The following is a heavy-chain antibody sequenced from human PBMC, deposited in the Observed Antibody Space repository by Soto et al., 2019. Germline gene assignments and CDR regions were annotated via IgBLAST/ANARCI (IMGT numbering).Heavy chain of an antibody. CDR2: IIPILGIA. Sequence: QVQLVQSGAEVKKPGSSVKVSCKASGGTFSSYTISWVRQAPGQGLEWMGRIIPILGIANYAQKFQGRVTITAYKATSTAYMELSSLRSEDTAVYYCAREAFSYGSGSYYNGYYYYYYMDVWGKGTTVTVSS. CDR1: GGTFSSYT. V-gene: IGHV1-69*08. J-gene: IGHJ6*03. D-gene: IGHD3-10*01. CDR3: AREAFSYGSGSYYNGYYYYYYMDV.